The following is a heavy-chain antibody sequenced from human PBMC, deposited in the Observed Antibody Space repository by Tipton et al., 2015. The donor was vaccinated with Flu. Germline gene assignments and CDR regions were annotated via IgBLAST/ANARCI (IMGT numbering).Heavy chain of an antibody. CDR1: GFSFSDYP. D-gene: IGHD7-27*01. CDR3: ATLTGEDY. CDR2: ISYDSTQK. J-gene: IGHJ4*02. V-gene: IGHV3-30-3*01. Sequence: SLRLSCTASGFSFSDYPLHWVRQAPGKGLEWIALISYDSTQKSYTDSVRGRFTVSRDNSKNTMYLQLNSLRAEDTATYYCATLTGEDYWGQGIMVTVSS.